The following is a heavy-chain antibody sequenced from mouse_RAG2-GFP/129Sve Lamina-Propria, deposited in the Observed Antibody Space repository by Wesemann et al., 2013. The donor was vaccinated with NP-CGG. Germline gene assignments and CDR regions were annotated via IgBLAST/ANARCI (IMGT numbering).Heavy chain of an antibody. Sequence: EYAGYISYSGSTYYNPSLKSRISITRDTSKNQYYLQLNSVTTEDTATYYCARGSNLFAYWGQGTLVTVSA. CDR3: ARGSNLFAY. J-gene: IGHJ3*01. D-gene: IGHD2-5*01. V-gene: IGHV3-8*01. CDR2: ISYSGST.